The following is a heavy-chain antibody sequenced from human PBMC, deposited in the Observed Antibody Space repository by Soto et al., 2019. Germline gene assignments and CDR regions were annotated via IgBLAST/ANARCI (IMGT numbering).Heavy chain of an antibody. CDR2: IYHSGST. Sequence: PSETLSLTCAVSGGSISSGSYSWSWIRQPPGKGLEWIGYIYHSGSTYYNPSLKSRVTISVDRSKNQFSLKLSSVTAADTAVYYCAREGGPSNWFDPWGQGTLVTVSS. D-gene: IGHD3-16*01. J-gene: IGHJ5*02. CDR1: GGSISSGSYS. V-gene: IGHV4-30-2*01. CDR3: AREGGPSNWFDP.